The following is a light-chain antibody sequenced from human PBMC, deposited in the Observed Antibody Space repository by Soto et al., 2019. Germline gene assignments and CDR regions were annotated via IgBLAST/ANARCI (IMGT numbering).Light chain of an antibody. Sequence: EIVLTQSPGTLSLSPGERATLSCRASQSVSNYLAWYQQKPGQAPRLLIYGASNRATGIPDRFSGSGSGTDFTLTISRLEPEDFAVFYCHQYVSSPWTFGQGTKVDI. J-gene: IGKJ1*01. CDR3: HQYVSSPWT. CDR1: QSVSNY. V-gene: IGKV3-20*01. CDR2: GAS.